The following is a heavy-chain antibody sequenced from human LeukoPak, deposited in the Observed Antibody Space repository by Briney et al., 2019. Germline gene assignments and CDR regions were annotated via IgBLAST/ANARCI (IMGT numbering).Heavy chain of an antibody. J-gene: IGHJ4*02. D-gene: IGHD2-15*01. CDR3: ARLDCSGGSCYRDY. Sequence: SETLSLTCTVSGGSITSGSYYWSWIRQPAGKGLEWIGRIYTTGSTNYNPSLKSRVTISVDTSKNQFSLKLSSVTAADTAVYYCARLDCSGGSCYRDYWGQGTLVTVSA. CDR2: IYTTGST. V-gene: IGHV4-61*02. CDR1: GGSITSGSYY.